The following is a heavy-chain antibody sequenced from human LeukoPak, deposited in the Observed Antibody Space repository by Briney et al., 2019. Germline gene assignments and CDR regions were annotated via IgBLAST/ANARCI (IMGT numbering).Heavy chain of an antibody. CDR3: AREWYCSSTSCYMSDAFDI. CDR2: ITGDGGGT. J-gene: IGHJ3*02. CDR1: GFTFRSYV. D-gene: IGHD2-2*02. V-gene: IGHV3-23*01. Sequence: GGSLRLSCAASGFTFRSYVMSWVRQVPGKGLEWVSAITGDGGGTNHADSVKGRFTISRDNSKNTLYLQMNSLRAEDTAVYYCAREWYCSSTSCYMSDAFDIWGQGTMVTVSS.